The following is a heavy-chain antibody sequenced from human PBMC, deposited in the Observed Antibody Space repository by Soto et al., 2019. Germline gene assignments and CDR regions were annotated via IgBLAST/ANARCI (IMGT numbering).Heavy chain of an antibody. CDR1: GYSFTSYW. Sequence: PRGSLKISCKGSGYSFTSYWIGWVRQMPGKGLEWMGIIYPGDSDTRYSPSFQGQVTISADKSISTAYLQWSSLKASDTAMYYCARSPFRIAAAGTVYYYGMDVWGQGTTVTVSS. CDR3: ARSPFRIAAAGTVYYYGMDV. V-gene: IGHV5-51*01. D-gene: IGHD6-13*01. J-gene: IGHJ6*02. CDR2: IYPGDSDT.